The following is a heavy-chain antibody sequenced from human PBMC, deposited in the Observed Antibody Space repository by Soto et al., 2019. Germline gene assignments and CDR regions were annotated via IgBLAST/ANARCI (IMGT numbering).Heavy chain of an antibody. Sequence: QITLKESGPTLVKPTQTLTLTCTFSGFSLSTTGMGVGWIRHPPGKALEWLALSYWNNDKRYSPSLTSRLNLTRDTSKNQVVLTMTNMDPVDTATYYCAHRRKIYYSVWGDYLNDCFDYWAQGSLVTVSS. CDR1: GFSLSTTGMG. D-gene: IGHD3-16*02. V-gene: IGHV2-5*01. CDR2: SYWNNDK. J-gene: IGHJ4*02. CDR3: AHRRKIYYSVWGDYLNDCFDY.